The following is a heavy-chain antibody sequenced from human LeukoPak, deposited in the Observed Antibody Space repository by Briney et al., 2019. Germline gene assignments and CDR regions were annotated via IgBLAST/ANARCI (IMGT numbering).Heavy chain of an antibody. J-gene: IGHJ4*02. D-gene: IGHD2-21*01. CDR2: IKQDGSEK. CDR1: GFTFSSYW. V-gene: IGHV3-7*01. Sequence: GGSLRLSCSASGFTFSSYWMSWVRQAPGKGLEWVANIKQDGSEKYYVDSVKGRFTISRDNAKNSLYLQMNSLRAEDTAVYYCARDLEGHICYFDYWGQGTLVTVSS. CDR3: ARDLEGHICYFDY.